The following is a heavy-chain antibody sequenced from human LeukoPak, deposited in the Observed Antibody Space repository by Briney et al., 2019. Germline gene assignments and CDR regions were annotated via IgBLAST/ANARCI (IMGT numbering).Heavy chain of an antibody. Sequence: SETLSLTCTVSGGSISSYYWGWIRQPPGKGLEWIGSIYHSGSTYYNPSLKSRVTISVDTSKNQFSLKLSSVTAADTAVYYCAREPHTMVRGVTGFDYWGQGTLVTVSS. J-gene: IGHJ4*02. CDR2: IYHSGST. CDR1: GGSISSYY. D-gene: IGHD3-10*01. CDR3: AREPHTMVRGVTGFDY. V-gene: IGHV4-38-2*02.